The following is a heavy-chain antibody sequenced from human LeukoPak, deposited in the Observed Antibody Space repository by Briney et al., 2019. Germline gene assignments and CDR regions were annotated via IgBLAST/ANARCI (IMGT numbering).Heavy chain of an antibody. J-gene: IGHJ6*02. CDR3: ARRDSYYYVMGV. CDR1: GFTVSTNY. Sequence: GGSLRLSCAASGFTVSTNYMSWVRQAPGKGLEWVSVIYSGGSTYYADSVKGKFTISRDNAKNTLYLQMNSLRAEDTAVYYCARRDSYYYVMGVWGQGTTVTVSS. V-gene: IGHV3-66*01. CDR2: IYSGGST.